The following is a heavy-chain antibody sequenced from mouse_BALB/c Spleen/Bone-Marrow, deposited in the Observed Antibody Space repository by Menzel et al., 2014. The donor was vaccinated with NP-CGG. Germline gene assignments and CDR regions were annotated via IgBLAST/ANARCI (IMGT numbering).Heavy chain of an antibody. V-gene: IGHV1S81*02. D-gene: IGHD5-1*01. Sequence: VQGVESGAELVKPGASVTLSCKASGYTFTSYYMYWVKQRPGQGLEWIGEINPSNGGTNFNEKFKSRATLTIDKSSSTAYMQLSSLTSEDSAVYYCTRLPHWGQGTSVTVSS. CDR1: GYTFTSYY. J-gene: IGHJ4*01. CDR3: TRLPH. CDR2: INPSNGGT.